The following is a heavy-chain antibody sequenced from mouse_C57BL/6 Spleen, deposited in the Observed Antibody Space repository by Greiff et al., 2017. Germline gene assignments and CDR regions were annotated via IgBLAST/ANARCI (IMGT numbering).Heavy chain of an antibody. CDR3: ARGGDSPFAY. D-gene: IGHD3-3*01. CDR2: ISYDGSN. CDR1: GYSITSGYY. Sequence: VQLKESGPGLVKPSQSLSLTCSVTGYSITSGYYWNWIRQFPGNKLEWMGYISYDGSNNYNPSLKNGISITRDTSKNQFFLKLNSVTTEDTATYYCARGGDSPFAYWGQGTLVTVSA. V-gene: IGHV3-6*01. J-gene: IGHJ3*01.